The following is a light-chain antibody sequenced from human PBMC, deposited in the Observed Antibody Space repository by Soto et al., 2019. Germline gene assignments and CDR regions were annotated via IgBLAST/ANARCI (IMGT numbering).Light chain of an antibody. CDR3: QQYESTPPT. V-gene: IGKV4-1*01. CDR1: QSVLYSSNNKNY. J-gene: IGKJ2*01. Sequence: IVMTQSPDSLAVSLGERATINCKSSQSVLYSSNNKNYLAWYQQRPGQPPKLLIYWASNRESGVPDRFSGSGSGTDFTLTITSLQAEDVAVYYCQQYESTPPTFGQGTKLEIK. CDR2: WAS.